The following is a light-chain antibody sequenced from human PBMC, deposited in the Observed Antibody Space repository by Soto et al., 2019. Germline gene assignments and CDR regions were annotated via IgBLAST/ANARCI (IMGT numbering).Light chain of an antibody. V-gene: IGKV3-20*01. Sequence: EIVLTQSPGTLSLSPGERATLSCRASQSVSRSYLAWYQQKPGQAPRLLIYGASSRATGIPARFSGSGFGTDFTLTISRMEHEDFAVYYCQQYGSSPPAYTFGQGTKLEIK. CDR3: QQYGSSPPAYT. CDR1: QSVSRSY. CDR2: GAS. J-gene: IGKJ2*01.